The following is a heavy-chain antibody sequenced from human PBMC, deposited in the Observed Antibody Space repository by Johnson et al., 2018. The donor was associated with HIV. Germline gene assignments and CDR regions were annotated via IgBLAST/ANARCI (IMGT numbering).Heavy chain of an antibody. CDR3: ARDKRAQGAFDI. J-gene: IGHJ3*02. Sequence: QVQLVESGGGLVQPGGSLRLSCAASGFTFSSYAMHWVRQAPGKGLEWVAVISYEGRNKYYAESVKGRLTISRDNSQNTLYLQMNSLRTEDTAVYYCARDKRAQGAFDIWGQGTMVTVSS. CDR1: GFTFSSYA. V-gene: IGHV3-30*04. CDR2: ISYEGRNK.